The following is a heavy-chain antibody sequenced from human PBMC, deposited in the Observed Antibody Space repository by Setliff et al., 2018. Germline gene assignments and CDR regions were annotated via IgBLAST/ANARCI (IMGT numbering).Heavy chain of an antibody. CDR2: LIPMFGTP. CDR3: VREGVDSRSSTDYRYYMDV. D-gene: IGHD3-22*01. V-gene: IGHV1-69*05. J-gene: IGHJ6*03. Sequence: GASVKVSCKASGYTFTSYDINWVRQATGQGLEWMGGLIPMFGTPGYAQKFQDRVTITTDESTSTAFMQLSSLRSEDTAVYYCVREGVDSRSSTDYRYYMDVWGKGTTVTVSS. CDR1: GYTFTSYD.